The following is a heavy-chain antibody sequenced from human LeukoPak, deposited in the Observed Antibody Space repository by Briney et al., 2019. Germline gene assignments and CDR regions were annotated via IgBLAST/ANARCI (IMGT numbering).Heavy chain of an antibody. D-gene: IGHD1-26*01. CDR1: GFTFSSYS. CDR2: ISSSSSTI. J-gene: IGHJ4*02. CDR3: ARSRGSFTFDY. Sequence: GGSLRLSCAASGFTFSSYSMNWVRQAPGKGLEWVSYISSSSSTIYYADSVKGRFTISRDNAKNSLYLQMNSLRAEDTAVYYCARSRGSFTFDYWGQRTLVTVSS. V-gene: IGHV3-48*01.